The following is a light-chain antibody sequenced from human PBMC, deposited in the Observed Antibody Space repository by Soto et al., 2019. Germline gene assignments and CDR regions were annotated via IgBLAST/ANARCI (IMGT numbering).Light chain of an antibody. CDR3: QQYNNWWT. CDR1: QSVSNN. J-gene: IGKJ1*01. Sequence: EIVMTQSPATLSVSPGERATLSCRASQSVSNNLAWYQKKPGQAPRLLIYGASTRATGIPARFSGSGSGTEFTLTISSRQSEDFAFYYCQQYNNWWTFGQGTRVEIK. V-gene: IGKV3-15*01. CDR2: GAS.